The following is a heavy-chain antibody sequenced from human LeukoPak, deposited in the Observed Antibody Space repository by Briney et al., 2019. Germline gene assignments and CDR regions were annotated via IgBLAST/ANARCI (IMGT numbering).Heavy chain of an antibody. CDR3: AKLTTWNTHYPIDY. Sequence: RPGGSLRLSCAASGFTFSSYAMHWVRQAPGKGLEWVAVISYDGSNKYYADSVKGRFTISRDNSKNTLYLQMNSLRAEDTALYYCAKLTTWNTHYPIDYWGQGTLVTVSS. V-gene: IGHV3-30*18. J-gene: IGHJ4*02. CDR2: ISYDGSNK. CDR1: GFTFSSYA. D-gene: IGHD4-17*01.